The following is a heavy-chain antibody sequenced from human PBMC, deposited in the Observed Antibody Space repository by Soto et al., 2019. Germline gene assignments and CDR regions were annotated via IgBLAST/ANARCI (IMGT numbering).Heavy chain of an antibody. V-gene: IGHV4-59*01. J-gene: IGHJ4*02. Sequence: SETLSLTCTVSGGSIRSYYWNWIRQPPGKGLEWIGYIYSSGSTNYNPSLKSRVTMSVDTSKNQFSLKLSSLTAADTAVYYCARVGYYDSSGYYDYWGQGTLVTV. CDR3: ARVGYYDSSGYYDY. CDR1: GGSIRSYY. CDR2: IYSSGST. D-gene: IGHD3-22*01.